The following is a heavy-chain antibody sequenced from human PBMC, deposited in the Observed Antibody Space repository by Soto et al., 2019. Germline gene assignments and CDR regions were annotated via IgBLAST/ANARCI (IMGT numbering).Heavy chain of an antibody. D-gene: IGHD2-8*01. J-gene: IGHJ6*03. CDR3: ARLTCTNGVCNLYYYYYMDV. V-gene: IGHV4-39*01. CDR2: IYYSGST. Sequence: SETLSLTCTVSGGSISSSSYYWGWIRQPPGKGLEWIGSIYYSGSTYYNPSLKSRVTISVDTSKNQFSLKLSSVTAADTAVYYCARLTCTNGVCNLYYYYYMDVWGKGTTVTVSS. CDR1: GGSISSSSYY.